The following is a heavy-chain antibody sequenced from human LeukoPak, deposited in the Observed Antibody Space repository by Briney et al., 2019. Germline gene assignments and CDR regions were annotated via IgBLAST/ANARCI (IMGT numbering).Heavy chain of an antibody. V-gene: IGHV4-39*07. Sequence: SETLSLTCTVSGGPISSSSYYWGWIRQPPGKGLEWIGSIYYSGSTYYNPSLKSRVTISVDTSKNQFSLKLSSVTAADTAVYYCARDSYASSSSLFVDYWGQGTLVTVSS. D-gene: IGHD6-6*01. CDR2: IYYSGST. J-gene: IGHJ4*02. CDR1: GGPISSSSYY. CDR3: ARDSYASSSSLFVDY.